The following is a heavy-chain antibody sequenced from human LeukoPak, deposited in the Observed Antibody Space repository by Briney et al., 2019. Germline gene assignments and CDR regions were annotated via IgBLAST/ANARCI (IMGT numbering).Heavy chain of an antibody. CDR3: ARSTMTASYYYMDV. CDR1: GFTFSSYS. V-gene: IGHV3-21*01. D-gene: IGHD2-21*02. CDR2: ISSSSSYI. J-gene: IGHJ6*03. Sequence: GGSLRLSCAASGFTFSSYSMNWVRQAPGKGLEWVSSISSSSSYIYYADSVKGRFTISRDNAKNSVYLQMNSLRADDTAVYYCARSTMTASYYYMDVWGKGTTVTVSS.